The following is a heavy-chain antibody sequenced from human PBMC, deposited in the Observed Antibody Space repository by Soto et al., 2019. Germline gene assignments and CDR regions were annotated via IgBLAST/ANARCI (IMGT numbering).Heavy chain of an antibody. CDR3: ARVFYDILTGWTYYYMDV. D-gene: IGHD3-9*01. CDR1: GYTFTSYG. CDR2: ISAYNGNT. V-gene: IGHV1-18*01. J-gene: IGHJ6*03. Sequence: QVQLVQSGAEVKKPGASVKVSCKASGYTFTSYGISWVRQAPGQRLEWMGWISAYNGNTNYAQKLQGRVTMTTDTSTSTAYMELRSLRSDDTAVYYCARVFYDILTGWTYYYMDVWGKGTTVTVSS.